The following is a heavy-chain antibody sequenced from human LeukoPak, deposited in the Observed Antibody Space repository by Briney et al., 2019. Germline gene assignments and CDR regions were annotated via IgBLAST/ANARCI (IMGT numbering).Heavy chain of an antibody. CDR3: ARPRGYSGYDLSL. Sequence: GESLKISCKGSGYSFTGYWIGWVRQMPGKGLEWMGIIYPGDSDTRYSPSFQGQVTISADKSISTAYLQWSSLKASDTAMYYCARPRGYSGYDLSLWGQGTLVTVSS. CDR1: GYSFTGYW. CDR2: IYPGDSDT. J-gene: IGHJ4*02. D-gene: IGHD5-12*01. V-gene: IGHV5-51*01.